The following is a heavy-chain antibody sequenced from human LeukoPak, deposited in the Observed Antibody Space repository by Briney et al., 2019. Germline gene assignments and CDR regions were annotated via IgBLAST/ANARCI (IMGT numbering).Heavy chain of an antibody. CDR3: AGGTYYYFDY. J-gene: IGHJ4*02. CDR2: VYYSGSA. V-gene: IGHV4-59*01. Sequence: PSETLSLTCTLSGGSISSYYWSWIRQPPRKGVEWIGYVYYSGSAHYNPSLKSRVTISVDTSKNQFSLKVSSVTAADTAIYYCAGGTYYYFDYWGQGTLVTVSS. D-gene: IGHD1-26*01. CDR1: GGSISSYY.